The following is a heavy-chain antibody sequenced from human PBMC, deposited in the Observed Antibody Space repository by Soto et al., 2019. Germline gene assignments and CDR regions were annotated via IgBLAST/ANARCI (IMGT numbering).Heavy chain of an antibody. D-gene: IGHD4-17*01. CDR2: FSGTGGYT. J-gene: IGHJ5*02. CDR3: ARGQRALITYGPFDP. V-gene: IGHV3-23*01. CDR1: GFTLSSYA. Sequence: LRLSCAASGFTLSSYAMSWVRQAPGKGLEWVSTFSGTGGYTYYADSVKGRFTISRDDSKNTLFLHMNSLRAADTAVYYCARGQRALITYGPFDPWGQGTLVTVS.